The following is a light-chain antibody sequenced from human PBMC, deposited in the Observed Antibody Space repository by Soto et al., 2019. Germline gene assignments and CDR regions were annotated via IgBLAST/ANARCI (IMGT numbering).Light chain of an antibody. CDR2: DAS. J-gene: IGKJ2*01. Sequence: DIQMTQSPSTLSASVGDRVTITCRASQSISNWLAWYQQKPGKAPEVLIYDASSLKDGVPSRFTGSGSGTEFTLSISSLQPDDFATYYCQRYYSAYTFGQGTKLEIK. CDR1: QSISNW. CDR3: QRYYSAYT. V-gene: IGKV1-5*01.